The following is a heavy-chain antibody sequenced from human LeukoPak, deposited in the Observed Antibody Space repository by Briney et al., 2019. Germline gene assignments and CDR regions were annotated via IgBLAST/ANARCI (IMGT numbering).Heavy chain of an antibody. CDR2: ISGSGGST. D-gene: IGHD2-21*01. J-gene: IGHJ3*02. V-gene: IGHV3-23*01. Sequence: GGSLRLSCAASGFTFSSYAMSWVRQAPGKGLEWVSAISGSGGSTYYADSVKGRFTISRDNSKNTLYLQMNSLRAEDTAVYYCAKVQGGSWSWYRQGDAFDIWGQGTMVTVSS. CDR3: AKVQGGSWSWYRQGDAFDI. CDR1: GFTFSSYA.